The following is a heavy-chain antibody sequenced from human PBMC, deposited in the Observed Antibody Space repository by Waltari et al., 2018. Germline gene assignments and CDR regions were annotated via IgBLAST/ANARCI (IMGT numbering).Heavy chain of an antibody. Sequence: QVQLQQRGAGLLKPSETLSLTCDVSGGPLNGYYWSWIRQSPGKGLEWIGEVDHSGGAKYSPSLKSRATISFDTSKKQFSLTLPSVTAADTAVYYCARDARDWESVANAYFDSWGQGTLVAVSS. V-gene: IGHV4-34*02. CDR2: VDHSGGA. D-gene: IGHD2-21*01. CDR3: ARDARDWESVANAYFDS. CDR1: GGPLNGYY. J-gene: IGHJ4*02.